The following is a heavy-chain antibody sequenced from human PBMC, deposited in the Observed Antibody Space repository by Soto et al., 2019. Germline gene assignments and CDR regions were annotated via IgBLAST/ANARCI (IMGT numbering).Heavy chain of an antibody. D-gene: IGHD4-4*01. V-gene: IGHV4-59*01. CDR2: IYYSGTI. J-gene: IGHJ3*02. CDR3: AREGDDYNLGAFDI. Sequence: SETLSLPCTVSSGSLGSFYWGWVRQSPGKGLEWIGYIYYSGTICYNPSLKSRVIISVDTSKNQFSLNLRSVTAADTAVYYCAREGDDYNLGAFDIWGQGTMVTVS. CDR1: SGSLGSFY.